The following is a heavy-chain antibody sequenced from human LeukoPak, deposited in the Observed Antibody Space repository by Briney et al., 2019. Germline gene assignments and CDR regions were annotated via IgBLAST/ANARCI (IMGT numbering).Heavy chain of an antibody. D-gene: IGHD2-21*02. V-gene: IGHV5-51*01. CDR2: IYPGDSET. J-gene: IGHJ4*02. Sequence: GESLKISCKASGYRFTTYWIAWVRQMPGKGLEWMGIIYPGDSETRYSPSFHGQVTISADKSISTAYVQWSSLQASDSAMYYCARLSYCGGDCHYNSYFDFWGQGTLVSVSS. CDR1: GYRFTTYW. CDR3: ARLSYCGGDCHYNSYFDF.